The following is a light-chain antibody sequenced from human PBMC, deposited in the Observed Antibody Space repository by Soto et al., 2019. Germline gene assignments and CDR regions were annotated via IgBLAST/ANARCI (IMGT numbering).Light chain of an antibody. J-gene: IGKJ2*01. V-gene: IGKV3-20*01. CDR1: QSVTSTS. CDR2: GAA. Sequence: EIVLSQSPGTLSLSPGERATLSCRASQSVTSTSLSWYQQKTGQAPRLLIYGAANRATGIPDRFIGRGSGTDFTLPISRLEPADFAVYYCQLYGASPMYTFGQGTTLELK. CDR3: QLYGASPMYT.